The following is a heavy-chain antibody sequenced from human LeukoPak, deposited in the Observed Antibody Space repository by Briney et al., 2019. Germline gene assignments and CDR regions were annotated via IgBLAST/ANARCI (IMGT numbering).Heavy chain of an antibody. D-gene: IGHD2-15*01. CDR2: ISSSSSTI. CDR1: GFTFSSYS. V-gene: IGHV3-48*04. Sequence: GGSLRLSCAASGFTFSSYSMNWVRQAPGKGLEWVSYISSSSSTIYYADSVKGRFTISRDNAKNSLYLQMNSLRAEDTAVYYCARDAVVGPVVTSFDYWGQGTLVTVSS. J-gene: IGHJ4*02. CDR3: ARDAVVGPVVTSFDY.